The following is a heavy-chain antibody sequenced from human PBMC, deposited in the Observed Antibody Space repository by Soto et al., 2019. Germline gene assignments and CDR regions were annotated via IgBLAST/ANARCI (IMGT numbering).Heavy chain of an antibody. CDR2: INHSGST. CDR1: GGSFSGYY. CDR3: ARCYGRNLGY. V-gene: IGHV4-34*01. D-gene: IGHD2-2*01. J-gene: IGHJ4*02. Sequence: SETLSLTCAVYGGSFSGYYWNWIRQPPGKGLEWIGEINHSGSTNYNPSLKSRVTISVDTSKNQFSLKLSSVTAADTAVYYCARCYGRNLGYWGQGTLV.